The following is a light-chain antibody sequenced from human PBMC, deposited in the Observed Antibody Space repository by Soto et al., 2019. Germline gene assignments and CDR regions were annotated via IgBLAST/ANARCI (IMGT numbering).Light chain of an antibody. V-gene: IGKV3-15*01. CDR2: GAS. J-gene: IGKJ1*01. CDR3: QQYSIVRT. Sequence: EIEMTQSPATLSLAPGERVTLSCRASESVSTNLAWYQQKAGQAPRLLIYGASTRATGIPARFSGSGSGTEFTLTISGLQSEDFAVYYCQQYSIVRTFGQGTKVEIK. CDR1: ESVSTN.